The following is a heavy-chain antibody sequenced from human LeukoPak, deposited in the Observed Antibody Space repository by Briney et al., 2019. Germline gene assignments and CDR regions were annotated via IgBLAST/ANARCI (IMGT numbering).Heavy chain of an antibody. V-gene: IGHV1-2*02. CDR1: GYTFTGYY. D-gene: IGHD3-9*01. CDR3: ARDLDILTGYFEFDP. J-gene: IGHJ5*02. Sequence: ASVKVSCKASGYTFTGYYMHWVRQAPGQGLEWMGWINPNSGGTNYAQKFQGRVTMTRDTSISTAYMGLSRLRSDDTAVYYCARDLDILTGYFEFDPWGQGTLVTVSS. CDR2: INPNSGGT.